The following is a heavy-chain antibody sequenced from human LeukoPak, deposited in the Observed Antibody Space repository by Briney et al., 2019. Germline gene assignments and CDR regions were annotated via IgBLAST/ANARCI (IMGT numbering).Heavy chain of an antibody. Sequence: PGGSLRLSCAASGFTFSSYRMHWVRQAPGKGLVWVSRINSDGSSTSNADSVKGRFTISRDNAKNTLYLQMNSLRAEDTAVYYCASKRWLQSSFDYWGQGTLVTVSS. D-gene: IGHD5-24*01. CDR2: INSDGSST. J-gene: IGHJ4*02. CDR3: ASKRWLQSSFDY. V-gene: IGHV3-74*01. CDR1: GFTFSSYR.